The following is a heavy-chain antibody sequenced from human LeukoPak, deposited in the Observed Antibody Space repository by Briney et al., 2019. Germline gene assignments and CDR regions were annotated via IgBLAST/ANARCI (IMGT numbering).Heavy chain of an antibody. CDR2: IYYSGST. CDR1: GGSISSSSYY. D-gene: IGHD6-19*01. J-gene: IGHJ6*03. Sequence: SETLSLTCTVSGGSISSSSYYWGWIRQPPGKGLEWIGSIYYSGSTYYNPSLKSRVTISVDTSKNQFSLKLSSVTAADTAVYYCARGYSSGWYLGYYYMDVWGKGTTVTVSS. V-gene: IGHV4-39*07. CDR3: ARGYSSGWYLGYYYMDV.